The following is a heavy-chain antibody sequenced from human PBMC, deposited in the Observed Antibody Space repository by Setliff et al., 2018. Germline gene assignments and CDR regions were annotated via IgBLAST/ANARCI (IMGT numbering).Heavy chain of an antibody. CDR2: TIPSFGST. CDR1: GGTFSSYG. V-gene: IGHV1-69*05. J-gene: IGHJ6*03. Sequence: SVKVSCKASGGTFSSYGISWVRQAPGQGLEWMGGTIPSFGSTNYAQKFQDRVTIITDESTSTAYMQLSSLGSEDTAVYYCVREGVDSRSSTDYRYYMDVWGKGTTVTVSS. CDR3: VREGVDSRSSTDYRYYMDV. D-gene: IGHD3-22*01.